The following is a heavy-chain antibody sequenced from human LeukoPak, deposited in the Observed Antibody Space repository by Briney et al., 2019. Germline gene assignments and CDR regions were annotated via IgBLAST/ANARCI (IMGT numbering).Heavy chain of an antibody. CDR1: GYTFTSYY. V-gene: IGHV1-46*01. Sequence: ASVKVSCKASGYTFTSYYIHWVRQAPGQGLEWMGIITPSGGSTRYAQKFQDRVTMTRDMSTSTVYMELSSLRSEDTAVYHCAREDTVTTAGYYFYMDVWGKGTTVTVSS. J-gene: IGHJ6*03. CDR2: ITPSGGST. D-gene: IGHD4-17*01. CDR3: AREDTVTTAGYYFYMDV.